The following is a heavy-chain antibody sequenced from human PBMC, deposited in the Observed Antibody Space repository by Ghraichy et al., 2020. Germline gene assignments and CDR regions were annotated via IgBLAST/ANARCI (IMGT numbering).Heavy chain of an antibody. V-gene: IGHV3-30*04. Sequence: GESLNISCAASGFTFSSYAMHWVRQAPGKWLEWVAVISYDGSNKYYAASVKGRFTISRDNSHNTLYLQMNSLRAEDTAVYYCARPRGSYQLLPFDYWGQGTLVTVSS. CDR3: ARPRGSYQLLPFDY. CDR2: ISYDGSNK. J-gene: IGHJ4*02. CDR1: GFTFSSYA. D-gene: IGHD2-2*01.